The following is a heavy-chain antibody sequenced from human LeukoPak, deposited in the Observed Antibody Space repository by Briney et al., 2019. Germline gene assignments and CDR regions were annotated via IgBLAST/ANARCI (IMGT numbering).Heavy chain of an antibody. CDR3: ARSGYDFMVRFYYFDY. Sequence: EGSLRLSCGASGFTFSSYAMHWVRQAPGKGLEWVAFISYDGSNKYYADSVKGRFTISRDNSKNTLYLQMNSLRAEDTAVYYCARSGYDFMVRFYYFDYWGQGTLVTVSS. D-gene: IGHD5-12*01. CDR1: GFTFSSYA. V-gene: IGHV3-30-3*01. J-gene: IGHJ4*02. CDR2: ISYDGSNK.